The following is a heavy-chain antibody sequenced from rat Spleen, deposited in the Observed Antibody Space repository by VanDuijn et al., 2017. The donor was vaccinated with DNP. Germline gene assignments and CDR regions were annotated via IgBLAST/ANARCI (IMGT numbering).Heavy chain of an antibody. CDR1: GFSLTSYH. Sequence: QVQLKESGPGLVKPSETLSLTCTVSGFSLTSYHVSWVRQPPGKGLEWMGVIWGDGSTAYNSALKSRLSISRDTSKSQVFLKMSSLKTEDTATYYCARERHGYWGQGVMVTVSS. CDR3: ARERHGY. CDR2: IWGDGST. V-gene: IGHV2-32*01. J-gene: IGHJ2*01.